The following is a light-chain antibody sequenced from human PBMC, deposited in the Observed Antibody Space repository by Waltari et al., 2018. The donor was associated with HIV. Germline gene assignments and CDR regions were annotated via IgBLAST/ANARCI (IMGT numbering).Light chain of an antibody. CDR2: GAA. CDR3: QQFASSPWT. J-gene: IGKJ1*01. Sequence: VVLTQSPGTLSLSRGERVTLSCRASQVVNPYYLAWYQQKPGQPPRLLIYGAANRALAIPDRFSGSGAGTDFTLTITTLEPDDFAVYCCQQFASSPWTFGPGTRLEIK. V-gene: IGKV3-20*01. CDR1: QVVNPYY.